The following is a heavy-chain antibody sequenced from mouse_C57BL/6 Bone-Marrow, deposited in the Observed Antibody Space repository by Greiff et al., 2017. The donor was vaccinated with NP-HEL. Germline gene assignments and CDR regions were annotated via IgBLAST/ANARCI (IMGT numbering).Heavy chain of an antibody. CDR2: ISDGGSYT. D-gene: IGHD1-1*01. J-gene: IGHJ1*03. V-gene: IGHV5-4*03. Sequence: EVKLVESGGGLVKPGGSLKLSCAASGFTFSSYAMSWVRQTPEKRLEWVATISDGGSYTYYPDNVKGRFTISRDNAKNNLYLQMSHLKSEDTAMYYCARARGYYGPRPYWYFDVWGTGTTVTVSS. CDR1: GFTFSSYA. CDR3: ARARGYYGPRPYWYFDV.